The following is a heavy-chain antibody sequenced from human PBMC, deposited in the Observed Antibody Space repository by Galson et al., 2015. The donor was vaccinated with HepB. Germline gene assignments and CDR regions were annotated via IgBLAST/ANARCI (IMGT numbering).Heavy chain of an antibody. CDR1: GFTFSSYA. J-gene: IGHJ4*02. V-gene: IGHV3-23*01. D-gene: IGHD2-15*01. Sequence: SLRLSCAASGFTFSSYAMSWVRQAPGKGLEWVSAISGSGGSTYYADSAKGRFTISRDNSKNTLYLQMNSLRAEDTAVYYCAKSGGRGFSGGSCYSDYWGQGTLVTVSS. CDR2: ISGSGGST. CDR3: AKSGGRGFSGGSCYSDY.